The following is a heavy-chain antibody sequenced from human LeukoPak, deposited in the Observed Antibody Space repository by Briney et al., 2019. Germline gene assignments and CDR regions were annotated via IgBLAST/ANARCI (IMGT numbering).Heavy chain of an antibody. V-gene: IGHV3-21*01. D-gene: IGHD1-26*01. Sequence: GGSLRLSCAASGFTFSSYSMNWVRQAPGKGLEWVSSISSSSGYIYYADSVKGRFTIFRDNAKKTLYLQMNSLRAEDTAVYYCVRQDSGSYLGGYWGQGTLVTVSS. J-gene: IGHJ4*02. CDR1: GFTFSSYS. CDR2: ISSSSGYI. CDR3: VRQDSGSYLGGY.